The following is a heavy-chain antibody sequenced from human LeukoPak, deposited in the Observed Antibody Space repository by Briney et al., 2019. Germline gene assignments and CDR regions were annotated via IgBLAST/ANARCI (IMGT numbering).Heavy chain of an antibody. CDR3: ARARYCSSTSCWVRFDY. V-gene: IGHV4-34*01. D-gene: IGHD2-2*01. CDR1: GGSFSGYY. CDR2: INHSGST. J-gene: IGHJ4*02. Sequence: SETLSLTCAVYGGSFSGYYWSWIRQPPGKGLEWIGEINHSGSTNYNPSLKSRVTISVDTSKNQFSLKLSSVTAADTAVYYCARARYCSSTSCWVRFDYWGQGTLVTVSS.